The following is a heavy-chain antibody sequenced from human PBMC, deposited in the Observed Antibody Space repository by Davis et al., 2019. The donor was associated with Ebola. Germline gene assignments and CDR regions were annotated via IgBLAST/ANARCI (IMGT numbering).Heavy chain of an antibody. V-gene: IGHV3-30-3*01. D-gene: IGHD3-10*01. CDR1: GFTFSSYA. Sequence: PGGSLRLSCAASGFTFSSYAMHWVRQAPGKGLEWVAVISYDGSNKYYADSVKGRFTISRDNSKNTLYLQMNSLRAEDTAVYYCARDTLLWFRELSYFDYWGQGTLVTVSS. CDR3: ARDTLLWFRELSYFDY. J-gene: IGHJ4*02. CDR2: ISYDGSNK.